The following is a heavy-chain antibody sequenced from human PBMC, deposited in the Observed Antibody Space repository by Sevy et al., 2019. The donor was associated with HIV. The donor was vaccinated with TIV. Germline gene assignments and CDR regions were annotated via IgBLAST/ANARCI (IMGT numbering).Heavy chain of an antibody. CDR2: LYHSGST. CDR3: ARVARFLEWLFRDSTPPHYFDY. D-gene: IGHD3-3*01. J-gene: IGHJ4*02. V-gene: IGHV4-38-2*02. Sequence: SETLSLTCTVSGYSISSGYYWGWIRQPPGKGLEWIGSLYHSGSTYYNPSLRSRVTISVDTSKNQFSLKLSPVTAADTAVYFCARVARFLEWLFRDSTPPHYFDYWGQGTLVTVSS. CDR1: GYSISSGYY.